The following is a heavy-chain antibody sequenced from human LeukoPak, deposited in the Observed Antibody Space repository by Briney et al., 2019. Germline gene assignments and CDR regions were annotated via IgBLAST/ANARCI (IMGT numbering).Heavy chain of an antibody. D-gene: IGHD3-3*01. J-gene: IGHJ4*02. CDR2: MNPKSGNT. CDR3: ARGPLFEFDY. Sequence: ASVKVSCKTSGYTFINYDINWLRQAAGQGLEWIGWMNPKSGNTGYAPKFQGRVTMTRTTSINTVYLELSSLRSEDTAVYYCARGPLFEFDYWGQGTPVTVSS. CDR1: GYTFINYD. V-gene: IGHV1-8*01.